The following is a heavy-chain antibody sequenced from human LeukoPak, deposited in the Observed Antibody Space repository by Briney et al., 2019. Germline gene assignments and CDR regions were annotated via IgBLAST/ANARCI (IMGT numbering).Heavy chain of an antibody. CDR2: IWFDGSKK. CDR1: GFTFSSYG. J-gene: IGHJ4*02. Sequence: GGSLRLSCAASGFTFSSYGMHWVRQAPGKGLEWVAVIWFDGSKKLYADSVKGRFTISRDNSKNTLYLQMNSLRAEDTAVYYCARQNHWSGSFSYYFDYWGQGTLVTVSS. D-gene: IGHD1-26*01. CDR3: ARQNHWSGSFSYYFDY. V-gene: IGHV3-33*01.